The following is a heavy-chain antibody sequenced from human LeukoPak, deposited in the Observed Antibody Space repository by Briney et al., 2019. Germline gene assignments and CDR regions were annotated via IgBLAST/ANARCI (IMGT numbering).Heavy chain of an antibody. J-gene: IGHJ4*02. CDR3: ARLADSSRLYYFEY. CDR1: GYTFTNYW. D-gene: IGHD6-13*01. V-gene: IGHV5-51*01. CDR2: IYPGDSDT. Sequence: GESLKISCKGSGYTFTNYWIGWVRQMPGIGLEWMGIIYPGDSDTRYSPSLQGQVTISADKSISTAYLQWSILKASDTAMYYCARLADSSRLYYFEYWGQGTLVTVSS.